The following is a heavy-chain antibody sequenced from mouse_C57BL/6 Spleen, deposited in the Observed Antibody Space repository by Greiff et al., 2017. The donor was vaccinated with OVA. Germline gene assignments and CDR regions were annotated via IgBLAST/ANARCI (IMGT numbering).Heavy chain of an antibody. CDR1: GFTFSSYA. V-gene: IGHV5-4*03. CDR3: ARVDYDYDYFDY. J-gene: IGHJ2*01. CDR2: ISDGGSYT. Sequence: EVKVVESGGGLVKPGGSLKLSCAASGFTFSSYAMSWVRQTPEKRLEWVATISDGGSYTYYPDNVKGRFTISRDNAKNNLYLQMSHLKSEDTAMYYCARVDYDYDYFDYWGQGTTLTVSS. D-gene: IGHD2-4*01.